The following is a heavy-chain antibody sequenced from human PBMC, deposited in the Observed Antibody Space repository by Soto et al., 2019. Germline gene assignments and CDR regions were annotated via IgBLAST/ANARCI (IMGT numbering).Heavy chain of an antibody. D-gene: IGHD3-10*01. CDR2: IKQDGSEK. CDR3: ARLKLLWFGELLSYYFDY. CDR1: GFTFSSYW. Sequence: GGSLRLSCAASGFTFSSYWMSWVRQAPGKGLEWVANIKQDGSEKYYVDSVKGRFTISRDNAKNSLYLQMNSLRAEDTAVYYCARLKLLWFGELLSYYFDYWGQGTLVTVSS. J-gene: IGHJ4*02. V-gene: IGHV3-7*01.